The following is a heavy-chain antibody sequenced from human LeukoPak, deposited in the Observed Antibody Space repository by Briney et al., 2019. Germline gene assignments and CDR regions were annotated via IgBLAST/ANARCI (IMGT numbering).Heavy chain of an antibody. J-gene: IGHJ6*02. CDR1: GYTLKTYG. CDR3: ATGSITMIRGVTYFYYGMDV. Sequence: GASVKVSCKASGYTLKTYGISWVRQAPGQGLEWMRWISGYNGNTKFAQNFQGRVTMTTDTSTNTAHMELRSLKSDDTAVYYCATGSITMIRGVTYFYYGMDVWGQGTTVTVSS. CDR2: ISGYNGNT. V-gene: IGHV1-18*01. D-gene: IGHD3-10*01.